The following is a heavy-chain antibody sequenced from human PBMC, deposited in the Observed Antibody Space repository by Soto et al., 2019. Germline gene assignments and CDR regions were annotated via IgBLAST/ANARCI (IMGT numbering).Heavy chain of an antibody. CDR2: INHSGST. Sequence: SETLSLTCAVYGGSFSGYYWSWIRQPPGKGLEWIGEINHSGSTNYNPSLKSRVTISVDTSKNQFSLKLSSVTAADTAVYYCARGKYFDWLLPQHFDYWGQGTLVTVSS. D-gene: IGHD3-9*01. CDR3: ARGKYFDWLLPQHFDY. CDR1: GGSFSGYY. V-gene: IGHV4-34*01. J-gene: IGHJ4*02.